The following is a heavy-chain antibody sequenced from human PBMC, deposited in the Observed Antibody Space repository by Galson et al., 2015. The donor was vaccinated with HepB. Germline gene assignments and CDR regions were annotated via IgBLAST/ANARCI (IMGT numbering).Heavy chain of an antibody. D-gene: IGHD2-2*01. CDR3: ARKGCRSISCSPEY. CDR2: ISDGGGST. CDR1: GFTFNYYA. V-gene: IGHV3-23*01. Sequence: SLRLSCAASGFTFNYYAMSWVRQAPGKGLEWVSDISDGGGSTNYADSVKGRFTVSRDNSKSTVYLQMNSLRAEDTAIYYCARKGCRSISCSPEYWGQGTLVTVSS. J-gene: IGHJ4*02.